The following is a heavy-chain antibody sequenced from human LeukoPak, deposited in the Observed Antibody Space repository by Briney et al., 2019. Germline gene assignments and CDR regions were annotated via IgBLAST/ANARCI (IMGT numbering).Heavy chain of an antibody. D-gene: IGHD3-3*01. Sequence: GGSLRLSCAASGFTFSAYHINWVRQAPGKGLEWISYISTTGTTIHYADSVKGRFAISRDNAKSSLYLQMNSLRDEDTAVYYCARDGGYSVFGVVITPNFDYWGQGTLVTVSS. CDR2: ISTTGTTI. V-gene: IGHV3-48*02. J-gene: IGHJ4*02. CDR1: GFTFSAYH. CDR3: ARDGGYSVFGVVITPNFDY.